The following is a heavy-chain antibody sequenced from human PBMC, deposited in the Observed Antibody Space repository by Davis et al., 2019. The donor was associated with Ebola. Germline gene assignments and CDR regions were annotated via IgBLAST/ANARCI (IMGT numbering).Heavy chain of an antibody. J-gene: IGHJ6*02. V-gene: IGHV4-39*01. CDR1: GGSISSSSYY. Sequence: SETLSLTCTVSGGSISSSSYYWGWIRQPPGKGLEWIGSIYYSGSTYYNPSLKSRVTISVDTSKNQFSLKLSSVTAADTAVYYCAGQRGPRGYSSSWYFRYYGMDVWGQGTTVTVSS. D-gene: IGHD6-13*01. CDR2: IYYSGST. CDR3: AGQRGPRGYSSSWYFRYYGMDV.